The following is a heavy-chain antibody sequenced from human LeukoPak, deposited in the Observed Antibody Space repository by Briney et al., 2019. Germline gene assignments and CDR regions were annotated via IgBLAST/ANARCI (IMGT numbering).Heavy chain of an antibody. Sequence: GGTLRLSCAASGFKFSAYGMHWVRQAPGKGLEWVAFIRYDGSNKYYADSVKGRFTISRDNSKNTLYLQMNSLRAEDTAVYYCAKDGSSSWYFGWFDPWGRGTLVTVSS. CDR3: AKDGSSSWYFGWFDP. CDR1: GFKFSAYG. J-gene: IGHJ5*02. V-gene: IGHV3-30*02. D-gene: IGHD6-13*01. CDR2: IRYDGSNK.